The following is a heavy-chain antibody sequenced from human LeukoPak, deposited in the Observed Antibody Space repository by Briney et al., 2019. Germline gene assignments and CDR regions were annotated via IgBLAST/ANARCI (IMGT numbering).Heavy chain of an antibody. D-gene: IGHD6-19*01. CDR1: GFTFSSYA. V-gene: IGHV3-64*01. Sequence: GGSLRLSCAASGFTFSSYAMHWVRQAPGKGLEYVSAISSNGGSTYYANSVKGRFTISRDNSKNTLYLQMGSLRAEDMAVYYCARDLKGSGWYDYWGQGTLVTVSS. CDR3: ARDLKGSGWYDY. CDR2: ISSNGGST. J-gene: IGHJ4*02.